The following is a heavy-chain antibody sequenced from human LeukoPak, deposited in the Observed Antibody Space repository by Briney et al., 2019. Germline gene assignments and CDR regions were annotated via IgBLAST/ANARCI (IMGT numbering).Heavy chain of an antibody. Sequence: SETLSLTCTVSGGSISSSSYYWGWIRQPPGKGLEWIGSIYYSGSTYYNPSLKSRVTISVDMSKNQFSLKLSSVTAADTAVYYCARGRYAEGYYYYGMDVWGQGTTVTVSS. V-gene: IGHV4-39*01. CDR2: IYYSGST. D-gene: IGHD2-2*01. CDR3: ARGRYAEGYYYYGMDV. J-gene: IGHJ6*02. CDR1: GGSISSSSYY.